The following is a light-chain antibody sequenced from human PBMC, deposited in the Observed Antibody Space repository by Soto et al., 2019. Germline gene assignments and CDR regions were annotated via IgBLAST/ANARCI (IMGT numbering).Light chain of an antibody. Sequence: QSVLTQPPSVSAAPGQDVTISCSGSSSNLAYNSLSWYQQLPRTAPKLLIYDDNKRPSGIPARFSGSKSGTSATLGITGLETGDEADYYCGAWDDSLNVYVFGSGTKLTVL. CDR3: GAWDDSLNVYV. CDR2: DDN. J-gene: IGLJ1*01. CDR1: SSNLAYNS. V-gene: IGLV1-51*01.